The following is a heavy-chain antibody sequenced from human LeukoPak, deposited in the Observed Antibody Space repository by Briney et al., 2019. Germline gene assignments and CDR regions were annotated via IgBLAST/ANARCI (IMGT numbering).Heavy chain of an antibody. J-gene: IGHJ4*02. V-gene: IGHV4-34*01. CDR1: GGSFSGYY. CDR2: INHSGST. Sequence: PSETLSLTCAVYGGSFSGYYWSWIRQPPGKGLEWIGEINHSGSTNYNPSLKSRVTISVDTSKNQFSLKLSSVTAADTAVYYCARRGGSYYSVLYYFDYWGQGTLVTVSS. CDR3: ARRGGSYYSVLYYFDY. D-gene: IGHD1-26*01.